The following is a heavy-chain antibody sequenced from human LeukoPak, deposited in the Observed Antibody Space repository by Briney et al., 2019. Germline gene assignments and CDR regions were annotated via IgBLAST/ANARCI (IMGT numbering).Heavy chain of an antibody. D-gene: IGHD2-8*01. CDR2: IYYSGRT. CDR1: GGSISRYY. J-gene: IGHJ6*02. CDR3: ARHDCTNGVCYTLYYGMDV. V-gene: IGHV4-59*08. Sequence: SETLSLTCTVSGGSISRYYWRWLRQPPGKGLEWIGYIYYSGRTNYNPSLTSRVTISVDTSKNQFSLKLSSVTAADTAVYYCARHDCTNGVCYTLYYGMDVWGQGTSVTVSS.